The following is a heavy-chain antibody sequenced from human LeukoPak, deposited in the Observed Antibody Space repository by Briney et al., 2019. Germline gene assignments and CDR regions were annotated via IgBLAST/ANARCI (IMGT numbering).Heavy chain of an antibody. CDR1: GGTFSSYT. CDR3: ARSLGATTGYYYYYYMDV. Sequence: SVKVSCKASGGTFSSYTISWLRQAPGQGLEWMGRIIPILGIANYAQKFQGRVTITADKSTSTAYMELSSLRSEDTAVYYCARSLGATTGYYYYYYMDVWGKGTTVTVSS. CDR2: IIPILGIA. J-gene: IGHJ6*03. D-gene: IGHD1-26*01. V-gene: IGHV1-69*02.